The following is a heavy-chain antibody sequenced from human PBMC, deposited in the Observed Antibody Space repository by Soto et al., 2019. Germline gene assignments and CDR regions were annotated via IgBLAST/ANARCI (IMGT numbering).Heavy chain of an antibody. V-gene: IGHV3-23*01. D-gene: IGHD3-22*01. CDR2: LDYGGVST. Sequence: HPGGSLRLSCVASGFSFSSYAMSWVRQXPGKGLEWVAALDYGGVSTYYADSVKGRFTISRDNSKNAMYLQMNSLRADDTAVYYCAKGIRIVVMNTGQNLDYWGRGTLVTVSS. CDR1: GFSFSSYA. CDR3: AKGIRIVVMNTGQNLDY. J-gene: IGHJ4*02.